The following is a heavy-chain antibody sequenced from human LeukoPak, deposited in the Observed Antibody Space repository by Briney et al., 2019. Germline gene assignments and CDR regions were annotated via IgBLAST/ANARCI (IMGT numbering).Heavy chain of an antibody. CDR3: ARFTLWFGESPDWYFDL. CDR2: TYYSSKWYN. J-gene: IGHJ2*01. V-gene: IGHV6-1*01. CDR1: GDSVSSNSAA. Sequence: QTLSLTSAISGDSVSSNSAAWNWIRQSPSRGLEWLGRTYYSSKWYNDYAVSVKSRITISPDTSKNQLSLQLNSVTPEVTAVYYCARFTLWFGESPDWYFDLWGRGTLVTVSS. D-gene: IGHD3-10*01.